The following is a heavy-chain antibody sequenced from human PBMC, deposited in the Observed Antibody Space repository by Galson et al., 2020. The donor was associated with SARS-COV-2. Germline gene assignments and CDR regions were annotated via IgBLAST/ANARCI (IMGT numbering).Heavy chain of an antibody. D-gene: IGHD3-22*01. CDR3: ARHGYYDSSGYFYLPFDY. Sequence: TGGSLRLSCAASGFTFTDNAMSWVRQAPGMGLEWVSGVSGSAANTYYADSLKGRFTISRDNSKNTLYLQMNSLSAEDTAVYYCARHGYYDSSGYFYLPFDYWGQGTLVTVSS. V-gene: IGHV3-23*01. CDR2: VSGSAANT. CDR1: GFTFTDNA. J-gene: IGHJ4*02.